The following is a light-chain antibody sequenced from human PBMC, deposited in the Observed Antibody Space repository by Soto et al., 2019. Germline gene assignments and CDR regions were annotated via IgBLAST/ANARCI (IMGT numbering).Light chain of an antibody. V-gene: IGLV2-18*01. J-gene: IGLJ1*01. CDR1: STDFVSYNR. CDR3: SLYTSENTYV. Sequence: QSALTQPPSVSGSPGQSVTISCTGTSTDFVSYNRVSWYQQPPGTAPKLKIYEASNRPSGVPDRFSGSKSGNTASLTISGLQAADEADYYCSLYTSENTYVFGTGTKVTVL. CDR2: EAS.